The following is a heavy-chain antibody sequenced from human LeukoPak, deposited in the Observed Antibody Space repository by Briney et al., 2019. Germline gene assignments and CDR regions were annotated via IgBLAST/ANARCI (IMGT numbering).Heavy chain of an antibody. V-gene: IGHV3-23*01. CDR2: ISGSGGST. CDR1: GFTFSSYA. CDR3: ARSTNSWDNAFDI. Sequence: GGSLRLSCAASGFTFSSYAMSWVRQAPGKGLEWVSAISGSGGSTYYADSVKGRFTISRDNSKNTLYLQMNSLRAGDTAVYYCARSTNSWDNAFDIWGQGTMVTVSS. J-gene: IGHJ3*02. D-gene: IGHD6-13*01.